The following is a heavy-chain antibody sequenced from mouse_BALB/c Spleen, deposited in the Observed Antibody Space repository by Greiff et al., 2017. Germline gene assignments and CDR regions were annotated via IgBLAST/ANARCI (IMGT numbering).Heavy chain of an antibody. CDR2: IRNKANGYTT. D-gene: IGHD3-2*01. Sequence: EVQLMESGGGLVQPGGSLRLSCATSGFTFTDYYMSWVRQPPGKALEWLGFIRNKANGYTTEYSASVKGRLTISRDNSQSILYLQMNTLRAADSATYYCARDPGDSNYAMDYWGQGTSVTVSS. CDR1: GFTFTDYY. V-gene: IGHV7-3*02. J-gene: IGHJ4*01. CDR3: ARDPGDSNYAMDY.